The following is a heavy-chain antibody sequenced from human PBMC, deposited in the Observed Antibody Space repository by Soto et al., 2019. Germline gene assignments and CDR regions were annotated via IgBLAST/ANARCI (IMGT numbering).Heavy chain of an antibody. CDR1: GASITSYH. CDR3: ARDMHAGVIHYLEP. J-gene: IGHJ1*01. Sequence: SETLSLTYIFSGASITSYHWCWSRQCPEQGLEWVCYTSDTGNTNYNPTLKRRVTISLDTSTNQLSLKLTSMTAADTAVYYCARDMHAGVIHYLEPWGQVNLV. CDR2: TSDTGNT. V-gene: IGHV4-59*01. D-gene: IGHD1-26*01.